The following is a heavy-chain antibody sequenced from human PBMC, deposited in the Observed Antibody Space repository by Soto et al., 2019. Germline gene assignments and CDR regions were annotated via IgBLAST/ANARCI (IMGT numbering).Heavy chain of an antibody. D-gene: IGHD1-26*01. CDR1: GFTFSKAW. CDR3: TTDWEWELYYFDY. V-gene: IGHV3-15*01. J-gene: IGHJ4*02. CDR2: IKSKTDGGTT. Sequence: EVQLVESGGGLVKPGGSLRLSCAASGFTFSKAWMSWVRQAPGKGLEWVGRIKSKTDGGTTDYAAPVKGRFTISRDDSKNTLYLQMNSLKTEDTAVYYCTTDWEWELYYFDYWGQGTLVTVSS.